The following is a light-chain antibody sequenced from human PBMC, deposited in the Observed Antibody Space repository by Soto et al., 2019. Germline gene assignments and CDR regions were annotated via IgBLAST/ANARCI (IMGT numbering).Light chain of an antibody. CDR3: SSYTSSSTEV. CDR1: SSDVGGYNY. CDR2: EVS. Sequence: QSALTQPASVSGSPGQAITISCTGTSSDVGGYNYVSWYQQHPGKAPKLMIYEVSNRPSGVSNRFSGSKSGNTASLTISGLRDDDEADYCCSSYTSSSTEVFGTGTKLTVL. V-gene: IGLV2-14*01. J-gene: IGLJ1*01.